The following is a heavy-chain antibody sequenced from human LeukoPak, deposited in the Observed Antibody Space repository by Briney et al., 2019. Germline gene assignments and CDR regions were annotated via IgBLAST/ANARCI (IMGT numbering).Heavy chain of an antibody. V-gene: IGHV3-66*01. J-gene: IGHJ4*02. Sequence: GGSLRLSCAASGFPVSNKYMTWVRQAPGKGLEWISVIYSGGSTHYADSVKGRFTISRDNSKNTLHLQINSLRPEDTAVYYCARELGAAAGDTSVDYWGQGTLVTVSS. D-gene: IGHD6-13*01. CDR2: IYSGGST. CDR1: GFPVSNKY. CDR3: ARELGAAAGDTSVDY.